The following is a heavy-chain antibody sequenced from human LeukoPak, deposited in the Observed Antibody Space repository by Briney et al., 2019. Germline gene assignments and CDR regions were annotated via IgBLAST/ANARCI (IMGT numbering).Heavy chain of an antibody. J-gene: IGHJ6*02. Sequence: PGGSLRLSCAASGFTFSSYSMNWVRQAPGKGLEWVSYISSSSSTIYYADSVKGRFTISRDNAKNSLYLQMNSLRAEDTAVYYCARDGLTVRIYYYYGMDVWGQGTTVTVSS. CDR3: ARDGLTVRIYYYYGMDV. CDR2: ISSSSSTI. CDR1: GFTFSSYS. D-gene: IGHD2-21*02. V-gene: IGHV3-48*04.